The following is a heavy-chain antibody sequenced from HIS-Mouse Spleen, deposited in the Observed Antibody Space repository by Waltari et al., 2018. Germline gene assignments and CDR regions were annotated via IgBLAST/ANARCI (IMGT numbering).Heavy chain of an antibody. CDR1: GFTFRNAW. V-gene: IGHV3-15*01. CDR3: AREIPYSSSWYDWYFDL. CDR2: IKSKTDGGTT. J-gene: IGHJ2*01. Sequence: EVQLVESGGGLVKPGGSLRLSCAASGFTFRNAWMSWVRQAPGKGLEWVGRIKSKTDGGTTDYAAPVKGRFTISRDDSKNTLYLQMNSLKTEDTAVYYCAREIPYSSSWYDWYFDLWGRGTLVTVSS. D-gene: IGHD6-13*01.